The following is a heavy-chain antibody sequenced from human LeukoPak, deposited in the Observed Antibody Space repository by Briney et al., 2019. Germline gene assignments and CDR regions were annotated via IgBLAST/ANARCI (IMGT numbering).Heavy chain of an antibody. CDR2: INPNSGGT. D-gene: IGHD6-6*01. J-gene: IGHJ5*02. CDR1: GYTFTGYY. CDR3: ARVGAARPRGANNWFDP. V-gene: IGHV1-2*02. Sequence: GASVKVPCKASGYTFTGYYMHWVRQAPGQGLEWMGWINPNSGGTNYAQKFQGRVTMTRDTSISTAYMELSRLRSDDTAVYYCARVGAARPRGANNWFDPWGQGTLVTVSS.